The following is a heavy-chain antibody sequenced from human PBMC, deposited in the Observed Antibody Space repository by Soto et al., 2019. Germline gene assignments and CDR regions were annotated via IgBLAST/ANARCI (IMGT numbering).Heavy chain of an antibody. CDR3: ARGLFSGDAYSGGWYYFDY. CDR1: GGSFSDYS. D-gene: IGHD3-10*01. Sequence: QVQLQQWGAGLLKPSETLSLTCAVYGGSFSDYSWTWIRQPPGKALEWIGQINHSGSANYNPSLRRRVIISIGTPKNQFSLELTSVTAADTAVYYCARGLFSGDAYSGGWYYFDYWGQGTLVTVSS. J-gene: IGHJ4*02. CDR2: INHSGSA. V-gene: IGHV4-34*01.